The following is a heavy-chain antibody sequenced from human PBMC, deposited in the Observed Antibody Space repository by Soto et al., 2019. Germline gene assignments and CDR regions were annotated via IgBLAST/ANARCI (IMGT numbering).Heavy chain of an antibody. J-gene: IGHJ4*02. D-gene: IGHD3-22*01. CDR3: ARDPDYYDSVPMKEY. V-gene: IGHV3-48*02. Sequence: EVQLVESGGGLVQPGGSLRLSCAASGFTFSSYSMNWVRQAPGKGLEWVSYISSSSSTIYYADSVKGRSTISRDNAKNSLYLQMNSLRDEDTAVYYCARDPDYYDSVPMKEYWGQGTLVTVSS. CDR2: ISSSSSTI. CDR1: GFTFSSYS.